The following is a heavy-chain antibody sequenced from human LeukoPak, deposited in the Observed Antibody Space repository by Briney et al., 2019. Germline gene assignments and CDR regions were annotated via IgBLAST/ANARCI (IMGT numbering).Heavy chain of an antibody. J-gene: IGHJ4*02. D-gene: IGHD1-26*01. CDR3: AKDLRQWEPPMGVDY. V-gene: IGHV3-53*01. CDR2: IYSGGST. CDR1: GFTVSSNY. Sequence: PGGSLRLSCAASGFTVSSNYMSWVRQAPGKGLEWVSVIYSGGSTYYADSVKGRFTISRDNSKNTLYLQMNSLRAEDTAVYYCAKDLRQWEPPMGVDYWGQGTLVTVSS.